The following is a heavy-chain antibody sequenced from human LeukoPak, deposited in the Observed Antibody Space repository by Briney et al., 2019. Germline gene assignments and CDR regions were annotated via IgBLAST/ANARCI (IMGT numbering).Heavy chain of an antibody. Sequence: SETLSLTCTVPAGSISSYYWSWSRQPPGKGLGWSGYIYYSGSTNNNPTLKSRVTISVDTSKNQFSLKLSSVSAADTAVYYCARGIVAVVTDAFDIWGQGTMVTVSS. CDR1: AGSISSYY. CDR3: ARGIVAVVTDAFDI. CDR2: IYYSGST. J-gene: IGHJ3*02. D-gene: IGHD3-22*01. V-gene: IGHV4-59*01.